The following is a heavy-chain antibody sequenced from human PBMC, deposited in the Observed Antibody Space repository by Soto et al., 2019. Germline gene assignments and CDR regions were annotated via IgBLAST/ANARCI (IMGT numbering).Heavy chain of an antibody. CDR2: ISSSSTYI. J-gene: IGHJ4*02. Sequence: VGSLRLSCAGSGFTFSSYSMSWVRQAPGKGLEWVSSISSSSTYISYADSVKGRFTISRDNAKNSLFLQMNSLKAEDTAMYYCARGAVAAAGIPTYYFDYWGQGTLVNVSS. CDR1: GFTFSSYS. V-gene: IGHV3-21*01. CDR3: ARGAVAAAGIPTYYFDY. D-gene: IGHD6-13*01.